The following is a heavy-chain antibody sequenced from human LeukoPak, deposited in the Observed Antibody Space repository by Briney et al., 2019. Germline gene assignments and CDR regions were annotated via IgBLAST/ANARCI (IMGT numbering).Heavy chain of an antibody. J-gene: IGHJ4*02. D-gene: IGHD3-10*01. CDR2: TTSNGSSR. V-gene: IGHV3-11*01. CDR3: AKDIGGDGSVDYYFDY. Sequence: PGGSLRLSCAASGITFSDFHMNWIRQAPGKGLEWVSQTTSNGSSRYYADSVKGRFTISRDNAKNSLYLQMNSLRAEDTALYYCAKDIGGDGSVDYYFDYWGQGTLVTVSS. CDR1: GITFSDFH.